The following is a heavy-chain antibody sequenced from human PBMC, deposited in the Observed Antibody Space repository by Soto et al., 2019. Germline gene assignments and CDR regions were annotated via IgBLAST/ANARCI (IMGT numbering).Heavy chain of an antibody. J-gene: IGHJ4*02. CDR1: GYTFTSYY. Sequence: QVQLVQSGAEVKKPGASVKVSCKASGYTFTSYYMHWVRQAPGQGLEWMGIINPSGGNTSYAQKFQGRVTMTRDTSTSTVYMELSSLRSEDTAVYYCARDPYSSSSSPMYYFDYWGQGTLVTVSS. D-gene: IGHD6-6*01. V-gene: IGHV1-46*01. CDR2: INPSGGNT. CDR3: ARDPYSSSSSPMYYFDY.